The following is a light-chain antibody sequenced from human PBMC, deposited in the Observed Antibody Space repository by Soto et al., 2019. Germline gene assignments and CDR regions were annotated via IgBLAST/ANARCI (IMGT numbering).Light chain of an antibody. CDR3: QQSGSSMIT. Sequence: EIALSESPPTMSSSPGGRATLSCRASQSVSSYLAWYQKKPGKAPRILIYDASNRDTGIPARFSGSVSGTDFNLTISRLETEDCAVYEGQQSGSSMITVGQGTRLEIK. V-gene: IGKV3-11*01. CDR2: DAS. J-gene: IGKJ5*01. CDR1: QSVSSY.